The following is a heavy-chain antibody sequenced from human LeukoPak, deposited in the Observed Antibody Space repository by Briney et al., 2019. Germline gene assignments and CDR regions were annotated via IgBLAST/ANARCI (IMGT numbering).Heavy chain of an antibody. J-gene: IGHJ4*02. V-gene: IGHV1-46*03. CDR3: ARRGGCISTSCNLDY. D-gene: IGHD2-2*01. CDR1: GYTFTSYY. CDR2: INPNGGGT. Sequence: ASVKVSCKPSGYTFTSYYMHWMRQAPGQGLEWVGMINPNGGGTSSAQKFQGRVTMTRDTSTSTVNMDLSSLRSEDTAIYYCARRGGCISTSCNLDYWGQGTLVTVSS.